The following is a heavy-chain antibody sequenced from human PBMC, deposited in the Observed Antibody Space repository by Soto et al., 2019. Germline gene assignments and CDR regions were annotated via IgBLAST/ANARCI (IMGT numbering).Heavy chain of an antibody. D-gene: IGHD2-2*01. CDR3: ARAPGRASPGLYYYYYGMDV. CDR2: FDPEDGET. CDR1: GYTLTELS. J-gene: IGHJ6*02. V-gene: IGHV1-24*01. Sequence: ASVKVSCKVSGYTLTELSMHWVRQAPGKGLEWMGGFDPEDGETIYAQKFQGRVTMTEDTSTDTAYMELSSLRSEDTAVYYCARAPGRASPGLYYYYYGMDVWGQGTTVTVSS.